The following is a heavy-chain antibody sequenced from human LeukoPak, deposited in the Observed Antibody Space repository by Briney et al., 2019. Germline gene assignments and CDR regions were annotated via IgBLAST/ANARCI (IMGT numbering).Heavy chain of an antibody. CDR1: GGSISSSSYY. CDR3: ASLSVGHDFAPVSEPVYYYYMDV. V-gene: IGHV4-39*07. D-gene: IGHD3/OR15-3a*01. CDR2: IYYSGST. J-gene: IGHJ6*03. Sequence: PSETLSLTCTVSGGSISSSSYYWGWIRQPPGKGLEWIGSIYYSGSTYYNPSLKSRVTISVDTSKNQFSLKLSSVTAADTAVYYCASLSVGHDFAPVSEPVYYYYMDVWGKGTTVTVSS.